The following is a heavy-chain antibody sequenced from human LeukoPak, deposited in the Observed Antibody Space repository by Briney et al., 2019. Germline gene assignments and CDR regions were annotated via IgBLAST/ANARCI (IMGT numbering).Heavy chain of an antibody. J-gene: IGHJ4*02. D-gene: IGHD4-17*01. CDR1: GFTFSSHG. V-gene: IGHV3-23*01. CDR2: ISPSGGIT. Sequence: GGSLRLSCAASGFTFSSHGMNWVRQAPGKGLEWVSGISPSGGITYYTDSVKGRFTISRDNSKNTLYLQMNSLRAEDTAVYYCAKGATTVTTSPHFDYWGQGTLVTVSS. CDR3: AKGATTVTTSPHFDY.